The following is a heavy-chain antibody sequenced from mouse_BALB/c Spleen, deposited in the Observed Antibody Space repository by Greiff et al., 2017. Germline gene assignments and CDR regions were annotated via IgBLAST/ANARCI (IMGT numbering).Heavy chain of an antibody. Sequence: VKLMESGAELVRPGSSVKISCKASGYAFSSYWMNWVKQRPGQGLEWIGQIYPGDGDTNYNGKFKGKATLTADKSSSTAYMQLSSLTSEDSAVYFCARSLLRLPLFAYWGQGTLVTVSA. D-gene: IGHD1-2*01. CDR3: ARSLLRLPLFAY. CDR2: IYPGDGDT. J-gene: IGHJ3*01. V-gene: IGHV1-80*01. CDR1: GYAFSSYW.